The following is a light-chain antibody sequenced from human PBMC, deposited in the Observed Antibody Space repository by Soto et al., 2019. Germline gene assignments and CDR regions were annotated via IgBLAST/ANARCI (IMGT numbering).Light chain of an antibody. CDR2: GNS. J-gene: IGLJ2*01. V-gene: IGLV1-40*01. Sequence: QSVLTQPPSVSGAPGQRVTISFTGSSSNIGAGYDVHWCQQLPGTAPKLLIYGNSNRPSGVPDRFSGSKSGTSASLAITGLQAEDEADYYCQSYDSSLSGVVFGGGTKLTVL. CDR1: SSNIGAGYD. CDR3: QSYDSSLSGVV.